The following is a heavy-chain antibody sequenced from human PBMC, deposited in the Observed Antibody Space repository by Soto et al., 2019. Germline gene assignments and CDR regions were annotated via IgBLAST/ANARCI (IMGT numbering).Heavy chain of an antibody. V-gene: IGHV4-61*01. CDR2: IYYSGPT. J-gene: IGHJ4*02. Sequence: LSLTCTVSGGSVSRDSNFWSWIRQPPGKGLEWIGYIYYSGPTRYNPSLESRVTISIDSSKNQVSLDLTSVTAADTAVYYCARGYSHYAHWGRGTLVTVSS. CDR3: ARGYSHYAH. CDR1: GGSVSRDSNF. D-gene: IGHD4-4*01.